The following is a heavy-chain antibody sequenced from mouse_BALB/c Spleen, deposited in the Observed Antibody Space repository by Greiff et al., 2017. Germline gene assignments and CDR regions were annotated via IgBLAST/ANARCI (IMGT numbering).Heavy chain of an antibody. V-gene: IGHV14-3*02. J-gene: IGHJ3*01. CDR3: ASLYFSWFAY. Sequence: VQLKESGAELVKPGASVKLSCKASGFNIKDTYMHWVKQRPEQGLEWIGRIDPANGNTKYDPKFQGKATIPADTSSNTAYLQLSSLTSEDTAVYYCASLYFSWFAYWGQGTLVTVSA. CDR1: GFNIKDTY. D-gene: IGHD2-1*01. CDR2: IDPANGNT.